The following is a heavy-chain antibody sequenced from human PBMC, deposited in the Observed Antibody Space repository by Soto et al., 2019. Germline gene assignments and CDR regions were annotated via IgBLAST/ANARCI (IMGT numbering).Heavy chain of an antibody. V-gene: IGHV3-7*01. CDR3: ARDNPITIFGVVIVYYYYYYYMDV. J-gene: IGHJ6*03. CDR2: IKQDGSEK. D-gene: IGHD3-3*01. Sequence: QTPGKGLEWVANIKQDGSEKYYVDSVKGRFTISRDNAKNSLYLQMNSLRAEDTAVYYCARDNPITIFGVVIVYYYYYYYMDVWGKGTTVTVSS.